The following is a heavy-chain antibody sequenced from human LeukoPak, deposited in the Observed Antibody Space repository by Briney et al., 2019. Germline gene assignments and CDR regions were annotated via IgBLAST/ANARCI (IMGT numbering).Heavy chain of an antibody. D-gene: IGHD6-13*01. Sequence: GGSLRLSCAASGFTFSDYYMNWIRQAPGKGLEWVSYISDSGDNIYYADSVKGRFSISRDNAKNSLYLQMNSLRAEDTAVYYCVMYSRADYWGQGTLVTVSS. J-gene: IGHJ4*02. CDR3: VMYSRADY. CDR2: ISDSGDNI. CDR1: GFTFSDYY. V-gene: IGHV3-11*04.